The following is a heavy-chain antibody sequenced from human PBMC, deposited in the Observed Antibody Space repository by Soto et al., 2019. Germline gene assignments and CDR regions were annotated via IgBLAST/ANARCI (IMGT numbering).Heavy chain of an antibody. CDR1: GFTFSSYS. V-gene: IGHV3-21*01. CDR3: ASDVTYYDFWSGYHAPY. D-gene: IGHD3-3*01. J-gene: IGHJ4*02. Sequence: GGSLRLSCAASGFTFSSYSMNWVRQAPGKGLEWVSSISSSSYIYYADSVKGRFTISRDNAKNSLYLQMNSLRAEDTAVYYCASDVTYYDFWSGYHAPYWGQGTLVTVSS. CDR2: ISSSSYI.